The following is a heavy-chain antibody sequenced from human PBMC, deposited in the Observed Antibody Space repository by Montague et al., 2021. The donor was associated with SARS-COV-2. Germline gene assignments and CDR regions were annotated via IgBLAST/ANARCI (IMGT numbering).Heavy chain of an antibody. CDR1: GGSISSSSYN. CDR2: MYNSGST. V-gene: IGHV4-39*01. Sequence: SETLSLTCTVSGGSISSSSYNWGWIRQPPGKGLEWIGSMYNSGSTYHNPSLKSRVTISVDTSKNQFSLKLSSVTAADTAVYYCARLILILRDSYDILTGYKDFYGVDFWGQGTTVTVSS. D-gene: IGHD3-9*01. CDR3: ARLILILRDSYDILTGYKDFYGVDF. J-gene: IGHJ6*02.